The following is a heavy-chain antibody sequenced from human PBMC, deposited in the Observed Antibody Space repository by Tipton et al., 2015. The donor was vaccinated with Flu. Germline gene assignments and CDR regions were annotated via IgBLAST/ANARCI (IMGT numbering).Heavy chain of an antibody. Sequence: LRLSCTVSGVSIRSDFSYWGWIRQRPGEGLKWVGYMSYSGDTYYNPSLKSRLSISGDTSKNQFSLKVTSVIAADTAFYYCARGDCSGGGCYSGTWFDPWGRGTLVTVSS. J-gene: IGHJ5*02. V-gene: IGHV4-31*03. CDR1: GVSIRSDFSY. CDR3: ARGDCSGGGCYSGTWFDP. D-gene: IGHD2-15*01. CDR2: MSYSGDT.